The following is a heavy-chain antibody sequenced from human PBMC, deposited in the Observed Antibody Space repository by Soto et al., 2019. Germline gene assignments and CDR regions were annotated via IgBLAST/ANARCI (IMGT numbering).Heavy chain of an antibody. J-gene: IGHJ5*02. D-gene: IGHD1-1*01. CDR3: ARDQLEGNWFDP. Sequence: SVTLSLTCVVSGGSLSSGVYSWNWIRQPPGKGLEWIGYIYHSGSTLYNPSLKSRVTISVDKSKNQFSLKLTSVTAADTAVYYCARDQLEGNWFDPWGQGTLVTVSS. V-gene: IGHV4-30-2*01. CDR1: GGSLSSGVYS. CDR2: IYHSGST.